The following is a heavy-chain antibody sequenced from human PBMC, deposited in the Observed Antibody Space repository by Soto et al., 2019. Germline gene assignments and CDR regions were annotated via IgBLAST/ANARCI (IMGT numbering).Heavy chain of an antibody. Sequence: EVQLVESGGGLVQPGGSLRLSCAASGFTFSSYWMSWVRQAPGKGLEWVANIKQDGSEKYYVDSVKGRFTISRDNAKNSLYLQMNSLRAEDTAVYYCARDLYAAPPGVHYGMDVWGQGTTVTVSS. CDR3: ARDLYAAPPGVHYGMDV. V-gene: IGHV3-7*01. CDR2: IKQDGSEK. CDR1: GFTFSSYW. J-gene: IGHJ6*02. D-gene: IGHD3-16*01.